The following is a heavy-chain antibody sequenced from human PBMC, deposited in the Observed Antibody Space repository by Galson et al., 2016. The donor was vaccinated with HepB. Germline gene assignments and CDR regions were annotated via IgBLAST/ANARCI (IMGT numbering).Heavy chain of an antibody. Sequence: TLSLTCNVSGGSVTSGGYYWSWIRQHPGKGLEWIGNIDYSGHTDYKSSLKSRVTISIDTSENQFSLKLSSVTAADTTVYYCARQAADVVLVPGAMGRPTSFDSWGQGTLVTVSS. V-gene: IGHV4-31*03. CDR2: IDYSGHT. D-gene: IGHD2-2*01. J-gene: IGHJ4*02. CDR1: GGSVTSGGYY. CDR3: ARQAADVVLVPGAMGRPTSFDS.